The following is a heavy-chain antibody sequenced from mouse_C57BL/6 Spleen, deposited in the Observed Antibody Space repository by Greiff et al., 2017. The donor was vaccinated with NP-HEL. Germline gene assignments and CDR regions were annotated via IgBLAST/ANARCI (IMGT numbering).Heavy chain of an antibody. J-gene: IGHJ2*01. CDR2: ISDGGSYT. Sequence: EVKLVESGGGLVKPGGSLKLSCAASGFTFSSYAMSWVRQTPEKRLEWVATISDGGSYTYYPDNVKGRFTISRDNAKNNLYLQMSHLKSEDTAMYYCARGPYGYYFDYWGQGTTLTVSS. CDR1: GFTFSSYA. V-gene: IGHV5-4*03. D-gene: IGHD1-1*02. CDR3: ARGPYGYYFDY.